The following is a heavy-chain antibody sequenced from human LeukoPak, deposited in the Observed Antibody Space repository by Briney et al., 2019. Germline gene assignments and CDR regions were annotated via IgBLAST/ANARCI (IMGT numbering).Heavy chain of an antibody. CDR1: GYTFTSYA. J-gene: IGHJ4*02. CDR2: INTNTGNP. V-gene: IGHV7-4-1*02. D-gene: IGHD2-15*01. CDR3: ARQGCSGGSCSGTFDY. Sequence: ASVKVSCKASGYTFTSYAMNWVRQAPGQGLEWMGWINTNTGNPTYAQGLTGRFVFSLDTSVSTAYLQISSLKAEDTAVYYCARQGCSGGSCSGTFDYWGQGTLVTVSS.